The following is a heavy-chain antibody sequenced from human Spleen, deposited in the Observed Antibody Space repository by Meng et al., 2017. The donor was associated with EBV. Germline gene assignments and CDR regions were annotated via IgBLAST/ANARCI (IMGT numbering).Heavy chain of an antibody. Sequence: QVQLQQWGAGLFMPSETLSLTCAVYIGSFSDNYWSWIRQPPGKGLEWIGEINHSGSTNYNPSLKSRITISIDTSRNQFSLRLSSVTAADTAIYYCARGVRWLRSNFDYWGQGTLVTVSS. J-gene: IGHJ4*02. D-gene: IGHD4-23*01. CDR1: IGSFSDNY. CDR3: ARGVRWLRSNFDY. V-gene: IGHV4-34*02. CDR2: INHSGST.